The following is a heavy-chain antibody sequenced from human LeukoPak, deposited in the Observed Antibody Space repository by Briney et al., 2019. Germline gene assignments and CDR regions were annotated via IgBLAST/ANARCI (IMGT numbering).Heavy chain of an antibody. CDR2: ISVYNGNT. J-gene: IGHJ4*02. D-gene: IGHD2-21*02. CDR3: ARDLVVVTATPGY. V-gene: IGHV1-18*01. Sequence: ASVKVSCKASGGTFSSYAISWVRQAPGQGLEWMGWISVYNGNTNYAQKLQGRVTMTTDTSTSTAYMELRSLRSDDTAVYYCARDLVVVTATPGYWGQGTLVTVSS. CDR1: GGTFSSYA.